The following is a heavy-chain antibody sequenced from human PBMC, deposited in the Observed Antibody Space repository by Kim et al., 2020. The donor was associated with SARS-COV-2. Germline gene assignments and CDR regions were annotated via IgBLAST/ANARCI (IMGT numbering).Heavy chain of an antibody. CDR2: FDPEDGET. V-gene: IGHV1-24*01. CDR3: ATVGRAAMASTAYYYYYYGMDV. J-gene: IGHJ6*02. Sequence: ASVKVSCKVSGYTLTELSMHWVRQAPGKGLEWMGGFDPEDGETIYAQKFQGRVTMTEDTSTDTAYMELSSLRSEDTAVYYCATVGRAAMASTAYYYYYYGMDVWGQGTTVTVSS. CDR1: GYTLTELS. D-gene: IGHD5-18*01.